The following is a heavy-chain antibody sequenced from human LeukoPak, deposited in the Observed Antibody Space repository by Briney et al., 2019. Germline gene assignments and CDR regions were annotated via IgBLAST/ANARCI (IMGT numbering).Heavy chain of an antibody. CDR2: FDPEDGET. Sequence: GASVKVSCKVSGYTLTELSMHWVRQAPGKGLEWMGGFDPEDGETIYAQKFQGRVTMTEDTSTSTAYMELRSLRSDDTAVYYCARDAYYYDSSGYYYLDYWGQGTLVTVSS. J-gene: IGHJ4*02. CDR1: GYTLTELS. V-gene: IGHV1-24*01. D-gene: IGHD3-22*01. CDR3: ARDAYYYDSSGYYYLDY.